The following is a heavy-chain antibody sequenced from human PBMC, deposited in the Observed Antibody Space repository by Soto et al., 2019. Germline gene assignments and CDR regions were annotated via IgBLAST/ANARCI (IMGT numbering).Heavy chain of an antibody. Sequence: SGPTLVNPTQTLTLTCNFSGFSLSSRKMGVGWIRQPPGKALEWLALIYCDDDKRYRPSLNNTLTITKDTSKNQVLLTMTNLDPVDTATYSYANTGYYELLTFDYWGHGTMVTVSS. V-gene: IGHV2-5*02. D-gene: IGHD3-10*01. CDR1: GFSLSSRKMG. CDR2: IYCDDDK. CDR3: ANTGYYELLTFDY. J-gene: IGHJ4*01.